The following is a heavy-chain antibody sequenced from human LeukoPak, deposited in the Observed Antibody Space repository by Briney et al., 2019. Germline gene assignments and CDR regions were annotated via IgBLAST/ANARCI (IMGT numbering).Heavy chain of an antibody. Sequence: PGGSLRLSCAASGFTFSSYSMNWVRQAPGKGLEWVSYISSSSSTIYYADSVKGRFTISRDNAKNSLYLQMNSLRAEDTAVYYCARDALGRSSTSFTTGAPDYWGQGTLVTVSS. CDR2: ISSSSSTI. CDR1: GFTFSSYS. CDR3: ARDALGRSSTSFTTGAPDY. J-gene: IGHJ4*02. D-gene: IGHD2-2*01. V-gene: IGHV3-48*01.